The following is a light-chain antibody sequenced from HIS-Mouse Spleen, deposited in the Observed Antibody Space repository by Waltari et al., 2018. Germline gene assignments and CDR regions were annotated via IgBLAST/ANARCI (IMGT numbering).Light chain of an antibody. Sequence: SYELTQPPSASVSPGQTARLTCSGAALPKTYASGHQQKSGQAPVLVIYEDSKRPSGIPERFSGSSSGTMATLTISGAQVEDEADYYCYSTDSSGNHRVFGGGTKLTVL. CDR3: YSTDSSGNHRV. CDR2: EDS. CDR1: ALPKTY. V-gene: IGLV3-10*01. J-gene: IGLJ2*01.